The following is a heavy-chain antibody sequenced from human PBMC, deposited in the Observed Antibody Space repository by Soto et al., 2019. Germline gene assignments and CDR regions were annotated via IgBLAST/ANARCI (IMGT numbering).Heavy chain of an antibody. CDR3: ATIGDVTFHY. V-gene: IGHV3-7*02. CDR2: TKPDETET. Sequence: EVQLVESGGGLVQPGGSLRLSCTTSGLAFSTYWMAWVRQAPGKGLEWVGNTKPDETETYYADSVEGRFTISRDKAKSSLYLPMDSLRVEDTAVYYCATIGDVTFHYWGQGTPVTVSS. D-gene: IGHD4-4*01. J-gene: IGHJ4*02. CDR1: GLAFSTYW.